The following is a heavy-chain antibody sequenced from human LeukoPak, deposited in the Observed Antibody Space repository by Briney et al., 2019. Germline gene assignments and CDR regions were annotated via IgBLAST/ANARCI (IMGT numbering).Heavy chain of an antibody. CDR3: ARVGDYYDSSGFDY. D-gene: IGHD3-22*01. V-gene: IGHV4-34*01. Sequence: PSETLSLTCGVYGGSFSGYYWSWIRQPPGKGLEWIGEINHSGSTNYNPSLKSRVTISVDTSKNQFSLKLSSVTAADTAVYYCARVGDYYDSSGFDYWGQGTLVTVSS. CDR2: INHSGST. J-gene: IGHJ4*02. CDR1: GGSFSGYY.